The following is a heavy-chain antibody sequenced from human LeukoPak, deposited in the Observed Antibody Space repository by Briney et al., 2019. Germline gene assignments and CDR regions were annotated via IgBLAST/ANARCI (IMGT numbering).Heavy chain of an antibody. CDR3: AREEAEVPAATFDY. Sequence: PSETLSLTCTVSGGSISSGDYYWSWIRQPPGKGLEWIGYIYYSGSTYYNPSLKSRVTISVDTSKNQFSLKLSSVTAADTAVYYCAREEAEVPAATFDYWGQETLVTVSS. V-gene: IGHV4-30-4*08. J-gene: IGHJ4*02. D-gene: IGHD2-2*01. CDR1: GGSISSGDYY. CDR2: IYYSGST.